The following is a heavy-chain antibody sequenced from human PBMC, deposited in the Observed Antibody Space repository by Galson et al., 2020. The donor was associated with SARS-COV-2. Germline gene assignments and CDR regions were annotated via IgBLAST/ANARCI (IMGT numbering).Heavy chain of an antibody. CDR2: IYFTGRT. CDR3: ARKTSTYDY. J-gene: IGHJ4*02. CDR1: PGFISSSSYY. Sequence: ASETLSLTCSVSPGFISSSSYYWGWIRQTPGKGLEWIGSIYFTGRTFYNPSLESRVTISIDTSKNQFSLRLSSVTAADSAVYFCARKTSTYDYWGQGTLVTVSS. D-gene: IGHD3-16*01. V-gene: IGHV4-39*07.